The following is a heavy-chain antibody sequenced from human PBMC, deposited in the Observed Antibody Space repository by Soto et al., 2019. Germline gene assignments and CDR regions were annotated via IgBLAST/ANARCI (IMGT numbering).Heavy chain of an antibody. Sequence: SETLSLTCAVSGGSISSGGYSLSWIRQPPGKGLEWIGYIYHSGSTYYNPSLKSRVTISVDTSKNQFSLKLSSVTAADTAVYYCARDNYGSGSWANYYYYGMDVWGQGTTVTVSS. CDR2: IYHSGST. V-gene: IGHV4-30-2*01. CDR3: ARDNYGSGSWANYYYYGMDV. D-gene: IGHD3-10*01. J-gene: IGHJ6*02. CDR1: GGSISSGGYS.